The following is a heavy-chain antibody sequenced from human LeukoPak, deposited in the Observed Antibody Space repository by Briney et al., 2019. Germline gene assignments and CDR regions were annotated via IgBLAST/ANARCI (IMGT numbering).Heavy chain of an antibody. CDR1: GYTFTSYG. J-gene: IGHJ4*02. CDR2: ISAYNGNT. V-gene: IGHV1-18*01. Sequence: GASVKVSCKASGYTFTSYGISWVRQAPGQGLEWMGWISAYNGNTNYAQKLQGRVTMTTDTSTSTAYMELRSLRSDDTAVYYCARELYYDFWSGYPYYFDYWGQGTLVTVSS. D-gene: IGHD3-3*01. CDR3: ARELYYDFWSGYPYYFDY.